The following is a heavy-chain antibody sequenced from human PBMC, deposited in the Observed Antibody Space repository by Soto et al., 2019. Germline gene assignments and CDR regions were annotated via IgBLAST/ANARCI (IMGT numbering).Heavy chain of an antibody. Sequence: RASVKVSCKASGGTFSSYAISWVRQAPGQGLEWMGGTIPIFGTANYAQKFQGRVTITADESTSTAYMELSSLRSEDTAVYYCAREGYCSSTSCQSSLYYYGMDVWGQGTTVTVSS. CDR2: TIPIFGTA. V-gene: IGHV1-69*13. J-gene: IGHJ6*02. D-gene: IGHD2-2*01. CDR1: GGTFSSYA. CDR3: AREGYCSSTSCQSSLYYYGMDV.